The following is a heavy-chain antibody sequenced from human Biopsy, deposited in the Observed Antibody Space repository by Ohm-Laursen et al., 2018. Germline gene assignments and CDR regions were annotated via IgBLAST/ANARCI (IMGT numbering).Heavy chain of an antibody. Sequence: SLRLSCSASGFNFDDFAMHWVRQTPGKGLEWVSFISSGSSPIYYADSVKGRFTISRDDAKNSLYLQMNSLRAEDTAVYYCARGRTGGWGQGTLVTVSS. V-gene: IGHV3-48*01. CDR2: ISSGSSPI. J-gene: IGHJ4*02. CDR3: ARGRTGG. D-gene: IGHD1/OR15-1a*01. CDR1: GFNFDDFA.